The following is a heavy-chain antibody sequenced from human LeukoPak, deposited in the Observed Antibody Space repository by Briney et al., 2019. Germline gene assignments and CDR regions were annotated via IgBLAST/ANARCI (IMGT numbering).Heavy chain of an antibody. CDR2: INTAGSST. CDR3: AREWKKTGAFDY. J-gene: IGHJ4*02. Sequence: GGSLRLSCAASGFTFSSFWMHWVRQAPGKGLVWVSFINTAGSSTTYADSVKGRFTVSRDNAKNTLYLQMSGLRAEDTAVYYCAREWKKTGAFDYWGQGTLVTVSS. CDR1: GFTFSSFW. D-gene: IGHD1-1*01. V-gene: IGHV3-74*01.